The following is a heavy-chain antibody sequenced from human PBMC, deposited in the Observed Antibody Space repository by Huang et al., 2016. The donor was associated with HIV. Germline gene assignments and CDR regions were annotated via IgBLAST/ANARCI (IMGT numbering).Heavy chain of an antibody. CDR1: GFTFSSYS. CDR3: ARVARKYCSGGSCPLDY. D-gene: IGHD2-15*01. CDR2: ISSSSSYI. V-gene: IGHV3-21*01. Sequence: EVQLVESGGGLVKPGGSLRLSCAASGFTFSSYSMNLVRQAPGKGLEWVSSISSSSSYIYYADSVKGRFTISRDNAKNSLYLQMNSLRAEDTAVYYCARVARKYCSGGSCPLDYWGQGTLVTVSS. J-gene: IGHJ4*02.